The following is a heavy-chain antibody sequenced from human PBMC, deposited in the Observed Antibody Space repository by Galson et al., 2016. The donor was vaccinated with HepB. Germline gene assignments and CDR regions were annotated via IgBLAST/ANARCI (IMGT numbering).Heavy chain of an antibody. Sequence: SVKVSCKVSGYTLSEVNIHWVRQIPGKGLEWVGGFDPEEGEEIHAQKFQGRVTMTEDTSTDTAYMELRSLRSDDTAIYYCAGDRFSEGDYGLDVWGQGTTVIVSS. CDR2: FDPEEGEE. V-gene: IGHV1-24*01. J-gene: IGHJ6*02. CDR1: GYTLSEVN. CDR3: AGDRFSEGDYGLDV. D-gene: IGHD2-21*02.